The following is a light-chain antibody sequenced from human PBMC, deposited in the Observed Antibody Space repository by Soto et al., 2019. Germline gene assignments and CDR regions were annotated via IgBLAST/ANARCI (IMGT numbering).Light chain of an antibody. Sequence: QSALTQPPSASGSPVQSVTISCTGTSSDIGGYDHVSWYRQDPGKAPKVMIYEVTKRPSGVPDRFSGSKAGNTASLTVFGLQAEDEANYYCGSFAGPVWVFGGGTKLTVL. V-gene: IGLV2-8*01. CDR2: EVT. CDR1: SSDIGGYDH. J-gene: IGLJ3*02. CDR3: GSFAGPVWV.